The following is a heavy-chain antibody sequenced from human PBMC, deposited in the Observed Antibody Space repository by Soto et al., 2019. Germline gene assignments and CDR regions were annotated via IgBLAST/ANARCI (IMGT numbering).Heavy chain of an antibody. CDR1: GYTFTSYT. Sequence: ASVKVSCKASGYTFTSYTVSWLRQAPGQGLEWMGWISVYNGNTNYAQNLQGRVTMTTDTSTSTAYMELRSLRSDDTAVYYCARDLGPSDSSVWYFNYFDHWGQGTLVTVSS. V-gene: IGHV1-18*01. CDR2: ISVYNGNT. D-gene: IGHD6-13*01. CDR3: ARDLGPSDSSVWYFNYFDH. J-gene: IGHJ4*02.